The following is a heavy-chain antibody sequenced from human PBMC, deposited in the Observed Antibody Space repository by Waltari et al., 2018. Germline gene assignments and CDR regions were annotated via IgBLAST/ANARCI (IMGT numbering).Heavy chain of an antibody. CDR1: GGSMSGPH. J-gene: IGHJ2*01. V-gene: IGHV4-59*11. Sequence: QVQLQESGPGLVKPSETLALTCTVAGGSMSGPHCSWIRQPPGKGLEWIGYIYYSGSTNYNPSLKSRVTISVDTSKNQFSLKLSSVTAADTAVYYCARRSGYSSDWYFDLWGRGTLVTVSS. CDR2: IYYSGST. CDR3: ARRSGYSSDWYFDL. D-gene: IGHD6-19*01.